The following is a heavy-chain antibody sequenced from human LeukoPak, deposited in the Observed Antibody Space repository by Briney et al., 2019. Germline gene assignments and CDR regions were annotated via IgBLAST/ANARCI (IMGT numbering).Heavy chain of an antibody. CDR1: GFTFSSYS. Sequence: GGSLRLSCAASGFTFSSYSMNWVRQAPGKGLEWVSYISSSSSTIYYADSAKGRFTISRDNAKNSLYLQMNSLRDEDTAVYYCARDVDGPYYYYGMDVWGQGTTVTVSS. J-gene: IGHJ6*02. CDR3: ARDVDGPYYYYGMDV. V-gene: IGHV3-48*02. CDR2: ISSSSSTI. D-gene: IGHD2-15*01.